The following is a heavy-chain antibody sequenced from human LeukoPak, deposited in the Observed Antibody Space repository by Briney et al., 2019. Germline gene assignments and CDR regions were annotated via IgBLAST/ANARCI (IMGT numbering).Heavy chain of an antibody. CDR3: ARDLCPVDTAIPNY. D-gene: IGHD5-18*01. J-gene: IGHJ4*02. CDR2: ISYDGSNK. Sequence: PGGSLRLSCAASGFTFSSYAMHWVRQAPGKGLEWVAVISYDGSNKYYADSVKGRFTISRDNSKNTLYLQMNSLRAEDTAVYYCARDLCPVDTAIPNYWGQGTLVTVSS. CDR1: GFTFSSYA. V-gene: IGHV3-30*04.